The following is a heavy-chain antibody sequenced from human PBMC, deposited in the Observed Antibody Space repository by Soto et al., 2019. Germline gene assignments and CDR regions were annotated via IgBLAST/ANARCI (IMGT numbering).Heavy chain of an antibody. J-gene: IGHJ6*02. D-gene: IGHD3-3*01. CDR1: GYTFTSYY. CDR2: INPSGGST. Sequence: ASVKVSCKASGYTFTSYYMHWVRQAPGQGLEWMGIINPSGGSTSYAQKFQGRVTMTRDTSTSTVYMELSSLRSEDTAVYYCARGRFLEWLPPVGYYYYGMDFGGQGTTVTVSS. V-gene: IGHV1-46*01. CDR3: ARGRFLEWLPPVGYYYYGMDF.